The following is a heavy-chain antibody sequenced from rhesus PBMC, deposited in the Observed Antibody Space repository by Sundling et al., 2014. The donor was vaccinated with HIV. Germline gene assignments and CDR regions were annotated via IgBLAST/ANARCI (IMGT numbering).Heavy chain of an antibody. J-gene: IGHJ4*01. CDR1: GFTFSSFG. D-gene: IGHD3-16*01. Sequence: EVQLVETGGGLVQPGGTLKLSCAASGFTFSSFGMSWVRQAPGRGLEWVSAIYSGGGSTYYADSVKGRFTISGDNSKNTLSLQMNSLRAEDTAVYYCAKQGAPSGTYYYFSDYFDYWGQGVLVTVSS. CDR3: AKQGAPSGTYYYFSDYFDY. CDR2: IYSGGGST. V-gene: IGHV3S42*01.